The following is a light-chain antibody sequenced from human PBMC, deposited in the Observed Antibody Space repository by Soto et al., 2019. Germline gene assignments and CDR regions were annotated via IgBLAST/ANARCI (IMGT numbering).Light chain of an antibody. CDR2: AAS. J-gene: IGKJ5*01. CDR3: QQLHGYPIT. CDR1: QPVSSW. V-gene: IGKV1-5*01. Sequence: DIQMTQSPPTLFGSVGDRVTITCRASQPVSSWLAWYQQKPGKAPTLLIYAASNCQSGVPARFSGSGSGTHFTPTISSLQPEDVATYYCQQLHGYPITFGQGTRLEIK.